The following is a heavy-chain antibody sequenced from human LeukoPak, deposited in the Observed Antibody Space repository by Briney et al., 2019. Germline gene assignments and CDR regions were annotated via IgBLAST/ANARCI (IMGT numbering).Heavy chain of an antibody. CDR3: ARVPLGLKGTYYDFWSPPPNFDY. D-gene: IGHD3-3*01. J-gene: IGHJ4*02. V-gene: IGHV1-18*01. CDR2: ISAYNGNT. CDR1: GYTFTSYG. Sequence: GASVKVSCKASGYTFTSYGISWVRQAPGQGLEWMGWISAYNGNTNYAQKLQGRVTMTTDTSTSTAYMELRSLRSDDTAVYYCARVPLGLKGTYYDFWSPPPNFDYWGQGTLVTVSS.